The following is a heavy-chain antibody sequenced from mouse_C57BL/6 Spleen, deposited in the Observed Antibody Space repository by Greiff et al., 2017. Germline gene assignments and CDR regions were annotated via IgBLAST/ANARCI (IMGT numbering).Heavy chain of an antibody. Sequence: EVQVVESGGGLVQPKGSLKLSCAASGFTFNTYAMHWVRQAPGKGLEWVARIRSKSSNYATYYADSVKDRFTISRDDSQSMLYLQMNNLKTEDTAMYYCVRENDYYGSSYVAWFAYWGQGTLVTVSA. CDR1: GFTFNTYA. CDR3: VRENDYYGSSYVAWFAY. V-gene: IGHV10-3*01. D-gene: IGHD1-1*01. CDR2: IRSKSSNYAT. J-gene: IGHJ3*01.